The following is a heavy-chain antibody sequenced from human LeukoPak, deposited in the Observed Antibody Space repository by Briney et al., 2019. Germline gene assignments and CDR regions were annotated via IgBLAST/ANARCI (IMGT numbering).Heavy chain of an antibody. CDR2: ISSSSSTI. D-gene: IGHD3-22*01. CDR3: AKDRSSYDSSGCDY. V-gene: IGHV3-48*04. CDR1: GFTFSSYS. Sequence: GGSLRLSCAASGFTFSSYSMNWVRQAPGKGLEWVSSISSSSSTIYYADSVKGRFTISRDNAKNSLYLQMNSLRAEDTAVYYCAKDRSSYDSSGCDYWGQGTLVTVSS. J-gene: IGHJ4*02.